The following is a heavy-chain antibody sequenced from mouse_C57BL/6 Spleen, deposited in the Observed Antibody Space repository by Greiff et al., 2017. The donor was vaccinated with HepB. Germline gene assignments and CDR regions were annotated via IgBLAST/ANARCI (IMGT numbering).Heavy chain of an antibody. J-gene: IGHJ2*01. D-gene: IGHD2-4*01. CDR2: IDPETGGT. CDR1: GYTFTDYE. Sequence: QVQLQQSGAELVRPGASVTLSCKASGYTFTDYEMHWVKQTPVHGLEWIGAIDPETGGTAYNQKFKGKAILTADKSSSTAYMELRSLTSEDSAVYYCTRWDYDYRLNSYWGQVATLTDSS. CDR3: TRWDYDYRLNSY. V-gene: IGHV1-15*01.